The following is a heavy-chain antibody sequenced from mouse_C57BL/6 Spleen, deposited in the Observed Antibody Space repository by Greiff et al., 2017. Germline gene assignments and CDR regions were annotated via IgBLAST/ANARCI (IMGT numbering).Heavy chain of an antibody. J-gene: IGHJ2*01. V-gene: IGHV1-82*01. Sequence: QVQLQQSGPELVKPGASVKISCKASGYAFSSSWMNWVKQRPGKGLEWIGRIYPGDGDTNYNGKFKGKATLTADKSSSTAYMQLSSLTSEDSAVYFCARSPDYDGDYFDYWGQGTTLTVSS. CDR2: IYPGDGDT. D-gene: IGHD2-4*01. CDR1: GYAFSSSW. CDR3: ARSPDYDGDYFDY.